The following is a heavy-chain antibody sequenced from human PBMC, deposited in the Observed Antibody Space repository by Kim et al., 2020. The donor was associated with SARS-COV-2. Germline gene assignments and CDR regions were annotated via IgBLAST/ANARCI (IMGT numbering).Heavy chain of an antibody. V-gene: IGHV3-30-3*01. CDR1: GFAFSNYA. CDR3: ATDLAQWLASHYFYSMDV. CDR2: ISYDENNK. D-gene: IGHD6-19*01. J-gene: IGHJ6*01. Sequence: GGSLRLSCAASGFAFSNYALPWVRQAPGKGPEWVTVISYDENNKNYVDSVKGLFTSSRDTSNNTLYLHMNSMRIDDTGLYDFATDLAQWLASHYFYSMDV.